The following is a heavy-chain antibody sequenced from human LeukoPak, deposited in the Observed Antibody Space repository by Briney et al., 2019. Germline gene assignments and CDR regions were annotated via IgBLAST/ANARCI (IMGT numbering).Heavy chain of an antibody. CDR2: IKQDGSEK. J-gene: IGHJ4*02. CDR1: GFTFSTYW. D-gene: IGHD4-17*01. Sequence: GGSLRLSCVASGFTFSTYWMSWVRQAPGKGLEWVANIKQDGSEKYYVDSVKGRFTISRDNAKNSLYLQLNSLRVDDTAVYYCARNPVRKFDSWGQGTLVTVSS. V-gene: IGHV3-7*01. CDR3: ARNPVRKFDS.